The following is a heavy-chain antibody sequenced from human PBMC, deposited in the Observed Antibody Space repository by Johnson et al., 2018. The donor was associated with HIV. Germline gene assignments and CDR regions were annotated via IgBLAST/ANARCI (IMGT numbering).Heavy chain of an antibody. D-gene: IGHD3-16*01. V-gene: IGHV3-33*08. CDR3: AREALPRGLQSSFGGAFDI. CDR1: AFTLTNYA. CDR2: IRQDGSEK. Sequence: QVQLVESGGGVVQPGRSLRLSCAASAFTLTNYAIHWVRQAPGKGLEWVANIRQDGSEKHYVDSVKGRFTISRDTSENTVHLQMNDLRAEDTAVYYCAREALPRGLQSSFGGAFDIWGQGTMVTVSS. J-gene: IGHJ3*02.